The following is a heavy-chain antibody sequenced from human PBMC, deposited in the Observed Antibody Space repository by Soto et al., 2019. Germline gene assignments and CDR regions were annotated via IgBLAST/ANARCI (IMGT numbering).Heavy chain of an antibody. Sequence: GVLRLSCAASGFTFGSYNMRWVRQAPGKGLEWVSTISGNSDRTWYAESVKGRFTISRDNSKNTLFLQMNGLRAEDTAVYYCARGPSSGYSPIDYWGKGTLVTVSS. CDR3: ARGPSSGYSPIDY. D-gene: IGHD3-22*01. CDR1: GFTFGSYN. CDR2: ISGNSDRT. J-gene: IGHJ4*02. V-gene: IGHV3-23*01.